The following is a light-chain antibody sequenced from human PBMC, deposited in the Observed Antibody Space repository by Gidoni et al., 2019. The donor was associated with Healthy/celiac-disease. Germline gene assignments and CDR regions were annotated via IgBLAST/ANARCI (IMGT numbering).Light chain of an antibody. Sequence: FMLTQPHSVSESPGKTVTISCTGSSGSIASNYVQWYQQRPGSAPPTVIYEDNQRPSGVPDRFSGSIDSSSNSASLTISGLKTEDEADYYCQSYDSSNQGVFGGGTQLTVL. V-gene: IGLV6-57*02. CDR1: SGSIASNY. CDR2: EDN. CDR3: QSYDSSNQGV. J-gene: IGLJ7*01.